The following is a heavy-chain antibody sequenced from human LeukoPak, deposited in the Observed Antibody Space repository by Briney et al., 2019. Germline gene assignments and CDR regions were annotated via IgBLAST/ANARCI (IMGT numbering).Heavy chain of an antibody. Sequence: PGRSLRLSCAASGFTFSSYGMHWVRQAPGKGLEWVAVISYDGSNKYYADSVKGRFTISRDNSKNTLYLQMNSLRAEDMAVYYCAKDPSYGSGSYYNWFDPWGQGTLVTVSS. CDR2: ISYDGSNK. D-gene: IGHD3-10*01. V-gene: IGHV3-30*18. CDR1: GFTFSSYG. CDR3: AKDPSYGSGSYYNWFDP. J-gene: IGHJ5*02.